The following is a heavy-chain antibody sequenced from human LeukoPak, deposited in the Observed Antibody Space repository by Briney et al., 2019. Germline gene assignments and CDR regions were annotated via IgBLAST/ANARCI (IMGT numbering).Heavy chain of an antibody. CDR3: GAVVVTATDYFDY. J-gene: IGHJ4*02. CDR2: IYSGGST. D-gene: IGHD2-21*02. V-gene: IGHV3-53*04. CDR1: GFIVSSNY. Sequence: GGSLRPFCAAAGFIVSSNYMSWVRQAPGKVLDWVSVIYSGGSTYYADSVKGRFTISSHNSKNTLYLQLNSLRAEDTAVYYCGAVVVTATDYFDYWGQGTLVTVSS.